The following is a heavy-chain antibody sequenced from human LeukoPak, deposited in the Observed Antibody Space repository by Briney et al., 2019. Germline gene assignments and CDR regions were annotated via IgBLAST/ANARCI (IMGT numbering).Heavy chain of an antibody. CDR1: GYTFTSYG. CDR2: ISAYNGNT. J-gene: IGHJ5*02. Sequence: ASVKVSCKASGYTFTSYGISWVRQAPGQGLEWMGWISAYNGNTNYAQKLQGRSTMTTDTSTSTAYMWLRSLRSDDTAVYYGARDGSALWSGLGPHWFDPWGQGTLVTVSS. D-gene: IGHD3-3*01. CDR3: ARDGSALWSGLGPHWFDP. V-gene: IGHV1-18*01.